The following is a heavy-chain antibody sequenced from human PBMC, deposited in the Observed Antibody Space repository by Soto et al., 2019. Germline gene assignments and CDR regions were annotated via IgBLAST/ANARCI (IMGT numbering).Heavy chain of an antibody. V-gene: IGHV4-59*06. J-gene: IGHJ6*02. CDR2: IYYSGST. CDR1: GGSFSDYY. Sequence: SETLSLTCAVYGGSFSDYYWSWIRQPPGSGLEWIGYIYYSGSTYYNPSLKSRVTISVDMSKNQFSLKLSSVTAADTAVYYCATNPYSSSVYYYYGMDVWGQGTTVTVSS. D-gene: IGHD6-6*01. CDR3: ATNPYSSSVYYYYGMDV.